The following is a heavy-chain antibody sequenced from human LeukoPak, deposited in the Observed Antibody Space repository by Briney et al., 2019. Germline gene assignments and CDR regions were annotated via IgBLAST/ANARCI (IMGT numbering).Heavy chain of an antibody. CDR1: GGSISSSSYY. CDR2: IYYSGST. J-gene: IGHJ4*02. V-gene: IGHV4-39*01. Sequence: PSETLSLTCTVSGGSISSSSYYWGWIRQPPGKGLEWIGSIYYSGSTYYNPSLKSRVTISVDTSKNQFSLKLSSVTAADTAVYYCARRSDGSGSYTLDYWGQGTLVTASS. D-gene: IGHD3-10*01. CDR3: ARRSDGSGSYTLDY.